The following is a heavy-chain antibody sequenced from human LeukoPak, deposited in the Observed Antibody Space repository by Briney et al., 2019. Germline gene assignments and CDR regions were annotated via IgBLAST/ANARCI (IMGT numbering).Heavy chain of an antibody. CDR3: ARDGGSGQIDY. Sequence: PGGSLRLSCAASGFTFSSYGMHWVRQAPGKGLEWVAVIWYDGSNKYYADSVKGRFTISRDNSKNTLYLQMNSLRAEDTAVYYCARDGGSGQIDYWGQGTLVTVSS. CDR1: GFTFSSYG. D-gene: IGHD3-10*01. V-gene: IGHV3-33*01. CDR2: IWYDGSNK. J-gene: IGHJ4*02.